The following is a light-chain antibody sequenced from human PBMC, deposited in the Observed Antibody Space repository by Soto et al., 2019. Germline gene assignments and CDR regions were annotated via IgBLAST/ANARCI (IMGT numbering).Light chain of an antibody. CDR2: DAS. CDR1: QSVSSS. Sequence: EIVLTQSPATLSLSPGERATLSCRASQSVSSSLGWYQQKPGQAPRLLIYDASNRATGIPTRFSGSGSGTAFTLTISSLEPEDFAVYYCQQRTDWPRTFGQGTKLEIK. V-gene: IGKV3-11*01. CDR3: QQRTDWPRT. J-gene: IGKJ2*01.